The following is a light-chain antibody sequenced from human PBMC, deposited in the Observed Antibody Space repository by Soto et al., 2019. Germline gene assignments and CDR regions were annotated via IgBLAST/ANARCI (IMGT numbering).Light chain of an antibody. J-gene: IGKJ1*01. CDR2: AAS. CDR3: QRYNSAPQT. V-gene: IGKV1-27*01. CDR1: QGISNY. Sequence: DIPMTQSPSSLSASVGDRVTLTCRASQGISNYLAWFQQKPGKVPKLLIYAASTLQSGVPSRFSGSGSGTDFTLTISSLQPEDVATYYCQRYNSAPQTFGQGTKVEIK.